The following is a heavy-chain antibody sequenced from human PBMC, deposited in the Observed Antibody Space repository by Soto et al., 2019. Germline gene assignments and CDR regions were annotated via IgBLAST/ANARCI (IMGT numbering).Heavy chain of an antibody. CDR3: ARGTDSSRWEHDY. CDR2: NNPNSGGT. J-gene: IGHJ4*02. Sequence: ASVKVSCKASGYTFTGYYMHWVRQAPGQGLEWMGWNNPNSGGTNYAQKFQGWVTMTRDTSISTAYMELSRLRSDDTAVYYCARGTDSSRWEHDYWGQGTLVTVSS. V-gene: IGHV1-2*04. CDR1: GYTFTGYY. D-gene: IGHD6-13*01.